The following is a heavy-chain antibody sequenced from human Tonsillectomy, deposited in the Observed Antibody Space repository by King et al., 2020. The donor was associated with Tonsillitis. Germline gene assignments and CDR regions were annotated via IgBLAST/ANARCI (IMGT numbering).Heavy chain of an antibody. CDR1: DYKFPNYW. V-gene: IGHV5-51*01. J-gene: IGHJ6*02. D-gene: IGHD3-16*02. CDR2: IYPGDSDT. CDR3: ATYRFKSPVMDV. Sequence: QLVQSGAEVKKPGESLKISCEVSDYKFPNYWIAWVRQMPGKGLDWMGIIYPGDSDTRYSPSFQGQVTISADKSINTAYLQWSSLQASDTAIYYCATYRFKSPVMDVWRQGTTVIVPS.